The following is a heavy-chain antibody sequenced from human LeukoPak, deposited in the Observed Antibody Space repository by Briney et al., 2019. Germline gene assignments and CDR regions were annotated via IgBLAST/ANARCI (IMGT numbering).Heavy chain of an antibody. CDR3: TRDLSTGMPGGFDY. Sequence: GGSLRLSCAASGFTFSTYWMNWVRQAPGKGLVWVSRINPDGTTTSYADSVKGRFTISRDNAKDTVYLQMNSLRAEDTAVYYCTRDLSTGMPGGFDYWGQGTLATVSS. CDR1: GFTFSTYW. J-gene: IGHJ4*02. CDR2: INPDGTTT. V-gene: IGHV3-74*01. D-gene: IGHD2-2*01.